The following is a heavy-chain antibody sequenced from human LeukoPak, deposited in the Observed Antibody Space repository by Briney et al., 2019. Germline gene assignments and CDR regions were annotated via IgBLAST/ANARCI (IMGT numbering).Heavy chain of an antibody. J-gene: IGHJ3*02. Sequence: SETLSLTCTVSGGSLSSYYWSWIRQPAGKGLEWIGRIYTSGSTNYNPSLKSRVTMSVDTSKNQFSLKLSSVTAADTAVYYCARDIFSELRDHDAFDIWGQGTMVTVSS. D-gene: IGHD1-14*01. V-gene: IGHV4-4*07. CDR1: GGSLSSYY. CDR3: ARDIFSELRDHDAFDI. CDR2: IYTSGST.